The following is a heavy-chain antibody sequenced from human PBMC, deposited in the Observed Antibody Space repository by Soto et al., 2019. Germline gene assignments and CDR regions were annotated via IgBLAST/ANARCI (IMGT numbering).Heavy chain of an antibody. CDR2: ISSSSSTI. D-gene: IGHD3-10*01. CDR1: GFTFSSYS. CDR3: ARGGGSGSYEYSYYGMDV. J-gene: IGHJ6*02. V-gene: IGHV3-48*02. Sequence: EVQLVESGGGLVQPGGSLRLSCAASGFTFSSYSMNWVRQAPGKGLEWVSYISSSSSTIYYADSVKGRFTISRDNAKNSLYLQMNSLRDEDTAVYYCARGGGSGSYEYSYYGMDVWGQGTTVTVSS.